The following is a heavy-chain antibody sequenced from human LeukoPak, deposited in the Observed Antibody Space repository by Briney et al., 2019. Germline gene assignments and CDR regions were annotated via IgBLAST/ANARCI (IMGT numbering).Heavy chain of an antibody. CDR1: GGSFSSGGYY. V-gene: IGHV4-31*03. Sequence: SETLSLTCTVSGGSFSSGGYYWSWIRQHPGKGLEWIGYIYYSGSTYYNPSLKSRVTISVDTSKNQFSLKLSSVTAADTAVYYCASGAAHSSSWYRNWFDPWGQGTLVTVSS. CDR3: ASGAAHSSSWYRNWFDP. J-gene: IGHJ5*02. D-gene: IGHD6-13*01. CDR2: IYYSGST.